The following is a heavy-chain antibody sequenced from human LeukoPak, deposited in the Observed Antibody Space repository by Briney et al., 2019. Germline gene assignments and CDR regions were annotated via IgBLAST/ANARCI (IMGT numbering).Heavy chain of an antibody. J-gene: IGHJ4*02. Sequence: GGSLRLSCAASGFTFSSYGMHWVRQAPGKGLEWVAVIWYDGSNKYYAGSVKGRFTISRDNSKNTLYLQMNSLRAEDTAVYYCARDTDGGSAIDYWGQGTLVTVSS. V-gene: IGHV3-33*01. CDR2: IWYDGSNK. CDR1: GFTFSSYG. D-gene: IGHD1-26*01. CDR3: ARDTDGGSAIDY.